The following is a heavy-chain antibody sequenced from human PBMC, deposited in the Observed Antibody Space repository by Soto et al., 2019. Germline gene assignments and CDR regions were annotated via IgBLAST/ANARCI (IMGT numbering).Heavy chain of an antibody. CDR2: VFYGGT. CDR3: ASYRGALYFEF. J-gene: IGHJ4*02. Sequence: PSETLSLTCSVSGRSMNYWSWTRQSPDKGLEWLGYVFYGGTDYNPSLGGRVSMSVETSKSQFSLKLTSVTVADTAVYYCASYRGALYFEFWGPGILVPVSS. V-gene: IGHV4-59*01. D-gene: IGHD3-16*01. CDR1: GRSMNY.